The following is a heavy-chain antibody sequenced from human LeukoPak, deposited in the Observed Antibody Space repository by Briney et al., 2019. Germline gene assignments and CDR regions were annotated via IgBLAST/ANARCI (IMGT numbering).Heavy chain of an antibody. J-gene: IGHJ4*02. CDR1: GYSFTGYY. CDR2: VNPNSGGT. D-gene: IGHD2-15*01. V-gene: IGHV1-2*02. CDR3: ARGSGVDY. Sequence: ASVTVSCKASGYSFTGYYMHWVRQAPGQGLEWMGWVNPNSGGTNYEQKFQGRVTMTRETSISTAYMELSRLRSDDTAVYYCARGSGVDYWGQGTLVTVSS.